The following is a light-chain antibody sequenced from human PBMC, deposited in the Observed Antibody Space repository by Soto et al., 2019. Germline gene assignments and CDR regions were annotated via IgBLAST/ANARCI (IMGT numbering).Light chain of an antibody. J-gene: IGKJ5*01. CDR3: QQRNSYPLT. CDR2: AAS. CDR1: QGISSY. Sequence: DIQLTQSPSFLSASVGDRVTITCRASQGISSYLAWYQQKPGKAPKLLIYAASTLQSGVPSRFSGSGSGTEFTLTISSLQPEDFATYDCQQRNSYPLTFGQGTRLEIK. V-gene: IGKV1-9*01.